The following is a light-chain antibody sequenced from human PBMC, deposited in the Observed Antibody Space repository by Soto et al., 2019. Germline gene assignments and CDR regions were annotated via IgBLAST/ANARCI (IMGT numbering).Light chain of an antibody. J-gene: IGKJ1*01. V-gene: IGKV1-5*03. Sequence: DIQMTQTPSTLSASVGDRVTITCRASQNIATWLAWYQQKTGKAPKLLIYKASNLQSGVPSRFSGSGSATEMTLSISSLHADDFASYYCQQYSSFTTFGQGTKVDI. CDR3: QQYSSFTT. CDR2: KAS. CDR1: QNIATW.